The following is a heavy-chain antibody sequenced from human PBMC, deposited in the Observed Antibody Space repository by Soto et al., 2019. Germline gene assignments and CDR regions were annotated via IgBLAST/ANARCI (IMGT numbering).Heavy chain of an antibody. CDR1: GGSISSSSYY. Sequence: SETLSLTCTVSGGSISSSSYYWGWIRQPPGKGLEWIGSIYYSGSTYYNPSLKSRVTISVDTSKNQFSLKLSSVTAADTAVYYCAGGVGSYGRSSAFDIWGQGTMVT. CDR3: AGGVGSYGRSSAFDI. J-gene: IGHJ3*02. V-gene: IGHV4-39*01. CDR2: IYYSGST. D-gene: IGHD1-26*01.